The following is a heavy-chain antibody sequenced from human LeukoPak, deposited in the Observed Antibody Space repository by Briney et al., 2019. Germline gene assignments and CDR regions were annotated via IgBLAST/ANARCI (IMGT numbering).Heavy chain of an antibody. J-gene: IGHJ6*02. CDR2: ISGSGGST. CDR1: GFTFSSYA. D-gene: IGHD3-10*01. CDR3: AKSARLVTMVRGVIAAPDYYYYYGMDV. V-gene: IGHV3-23*01. Sequence: GGSLRLSCAASGFTFSSYAMSWVRQAPGKGLEWVSAISGSGGSTYYADSVKGRFTISRDNSKNTLYLQMNSLRAEDTAVYHCAKSARLVTMVRGVIAAPDYYYYYGMDVWGQGTTVTVSS.